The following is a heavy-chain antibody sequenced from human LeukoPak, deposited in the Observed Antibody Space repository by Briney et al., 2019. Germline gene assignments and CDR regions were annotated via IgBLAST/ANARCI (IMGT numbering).Heavy chain of an antibody. CDR2: ISDSGGST. D-gene: IGHD1-26*01. Sequence: GGSLRLSCAASGFTFSSYAMSWVRQAPGKRLEWVSTISDSGGSTYYADSVKGRFTISRDNSKNTLYLQMNSLRAEDTALYYCAKVADSPELLDFDYWGQGTLVTVSS. CDR1: GFTFSSYA. V-gene: IGHV3-23*01. J-gene: IGHJ4*02. CDR3: AKVADSPELLDFDY.